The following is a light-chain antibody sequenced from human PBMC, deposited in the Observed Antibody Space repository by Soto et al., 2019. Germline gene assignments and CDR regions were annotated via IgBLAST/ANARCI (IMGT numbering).Light chain of an antibody. CDR2: QDD. V-gene: IGLV3-1*01. CDR1: KLGEKY. CDR3: QTWDSRNAI. Sequence: SSELTQPPSVSVSPGQTATITCSGDKLGEKYTGWYQQKPGQSPMLVMYQDDKRPSGIPERFSGSNSGNTATLTIGGTQAMDEADYYCQTWDSRNAIFGGGTKLTVL. J-gene: IGLJ2*01.